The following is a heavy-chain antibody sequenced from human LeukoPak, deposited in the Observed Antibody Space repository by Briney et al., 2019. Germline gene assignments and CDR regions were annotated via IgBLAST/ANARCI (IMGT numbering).Heavy chain of an antibody. D-gene: IGHD5-18*01. CDR1: GYTFTSYY. CDR3: ARAYGYDAFNF. V-gene: IGHV1-46*01. Sequence: ASVKVSCKASGYTFTSYYMHWVRQAPGQGLEWMGIINPSGGSTSCAQKFQGRVTMTRDTSISTAYMELNSLRSDDTAVYYCARAYGYDAFNFWGQGTLVTVSS. CDR2: INPSGGST. J-gene: IGHJ3*01.